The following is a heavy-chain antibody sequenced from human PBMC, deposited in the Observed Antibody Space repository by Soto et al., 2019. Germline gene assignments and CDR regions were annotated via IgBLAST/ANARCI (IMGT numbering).Heavy chain of an antibody. J-gene: IGHJ6*03. D-gene: IGHD2-21*02. Sequence: EVQLVESGGGLVQPGRSLRLSCAASGFTFDDYAMHWVRQAPGKGLEWVSGISWNSGSIGYADSVKGRFTISRDNAKNSLYLQMNSLRAEDTALYYCARSLGDSTLNYYMDVWGKGTTVTVSS. CDR3: ARSLGDSTLNYYMDV. V-gene: IGHV3-9*01. CDR1: GFTFDDYA. CDR2: ISWNSGSI.